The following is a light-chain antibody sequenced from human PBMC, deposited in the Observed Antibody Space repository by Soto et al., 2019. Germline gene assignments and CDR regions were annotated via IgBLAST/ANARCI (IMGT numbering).Light chain of an antibody. Sequence: PGERATLSCRAGQSVSDYLAWYQQKPGQPPRLLFFDASNRVTGVPARFSAGGSGTDFTLNISSLQPEDFATYYCQQTYSTLALTFGGGTKVEI. V-gene: IGKV3-11*01. J-gene: IGKJ4*01. CDR3: QQTYSTLALT. CDR1: QSVSDY. CDR2: DAS.